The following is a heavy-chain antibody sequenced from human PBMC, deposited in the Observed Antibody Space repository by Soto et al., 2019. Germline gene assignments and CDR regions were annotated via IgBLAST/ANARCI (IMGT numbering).Heavy chain of an antibody. V-gene: IGHV1-18*04. J-gene: IGHJ4*02. Sequence: GASVKVSCKASGYTFTSYGISWVRQVPGQGLEWMGWISAYNGNTNYAQKLQGRVTMTTDTSTSTAYMELRSLRSDDTAVYYCARDVMYYYDSSGYYYPFDYWGQGTLVTVSS. CDR1: GYTFTSYG. CDR3: ARDVMYYYDSSGYYYPFDY. CDR2: ISAYNGNT. D-gene: IGHD3-22*01.